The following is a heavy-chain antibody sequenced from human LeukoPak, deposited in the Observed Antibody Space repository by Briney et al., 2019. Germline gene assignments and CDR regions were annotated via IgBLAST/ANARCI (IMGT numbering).Heavy chain of an antibody. CDR3: ARGAPVVVPTDYGPGYFRH. D-gene: IGHD2-15*01. CDR2: INPSSAST. V-gene: IGHV1-46*01. J-gene: IGHJ1*01. CDR1: GYTFTSYY. Sequence: ASVKASCKASGYTFTSYYMHWLRQAPGHGLEWMGIINPSSASTSYAQKFQGRVTMTRDTSTTTAYMELSSLRSEDTAVYYCARGAPVVVPTDYGPGYFRHWGQGTLVTVSS.